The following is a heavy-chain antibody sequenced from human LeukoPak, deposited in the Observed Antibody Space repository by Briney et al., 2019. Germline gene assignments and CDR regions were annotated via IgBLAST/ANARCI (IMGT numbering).Heavy chain of an antibody. CDR2: INSDGSST. CDR1: GFTFSSYS. V-gene: IGHV3-74*01. Sequence: PGGSLRLSCAASGFTFSSYSMNWVRQAPGKGLVWVSRINSDGSSTSYADSVKGRFAISRDNAKNSLYLQMNSLRAEDTAVYYCARLSSGDAFDIWGQGTMVTVSS. D-gene: IGHD3-22*01. J-gene: IGHJ3*02. CDR3: ARLSSGDAFDI.